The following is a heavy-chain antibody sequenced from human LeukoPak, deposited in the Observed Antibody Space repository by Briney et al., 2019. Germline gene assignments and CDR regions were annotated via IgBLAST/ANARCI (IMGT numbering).Heavy chain of an antibody. V-gene: IGHV3-23*01. CDR3: AKLAYDSSGSYTAYFDY. J-gene: IGHJ4*02. CDR1: GFTFSSYA. D-gene: IGHD3-22*01. Sequence: AGGSLRLSCADSGFTFSSYAMSWGRQAPGKGLEWVSAISGSGGSTYYADSVKGRFTISRDNSKNTLYLQMNSLRAEDTAVYYCAKLAYDSSGSYTAYFDYWGQGTLVTVSS. CDR2: ISGSGGST.